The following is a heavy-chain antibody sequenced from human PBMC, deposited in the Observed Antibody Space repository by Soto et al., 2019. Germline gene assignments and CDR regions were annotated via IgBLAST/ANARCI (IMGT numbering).Heavy chain of an antibody. D-gene: IGHD5-18*01. J-gene: IGHJ6*02. V-gene: IGHV1-18*01. CDR1: GYTFTSYG. Sequence: ASVKVSCKASGYTFTSYGISWVRQAPGQKLEWMGWISAYNGNTNFAQKLQGRVTMTTDTSTSTAYMELRSLRSDDTAVYYCAWTVDTAMVTYYYYGMDVWGQGTTVTVSS. CDR2: ISAYNGNT. CDR3: AWTVDTAMVTYYYYGMDV.